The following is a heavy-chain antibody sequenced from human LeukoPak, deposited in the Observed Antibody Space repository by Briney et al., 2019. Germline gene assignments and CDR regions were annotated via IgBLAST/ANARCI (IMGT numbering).Heavy chain of an antibody. CDR3: AREYCSGGNCAGGFYFDL. Sequence: PGGSLRLSCAASGFTFSNYDIHWVRQAAGKGLEWVSGIGVVGDTYYSGSVKGRFTISRESAKNSLYLQMNSLRDGDTAVYYCAREYCSGGNCAGGFYFDLWGRGTPVTVSS. D-gene: IGHD2-15*01. CDR2: IGVVGDT. V-gene: IGHV3-13*01. J-gene: IGHJ2*01. CDR1: GFTFSNYD.